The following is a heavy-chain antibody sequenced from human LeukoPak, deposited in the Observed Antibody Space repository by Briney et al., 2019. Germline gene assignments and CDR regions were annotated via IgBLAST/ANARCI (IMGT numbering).Heavy chain of an antibody. D-gene: IGHD2-15*01. CDR3: AREVVLLTDYYYGMDV. CDR1: GFTFSSYA. CDR2: ISYDGSNK. Sequence: PGGSLRLSCAASGFTFSSYAMRWVRQAPGKWLEWVAVISYDGSNKYYADSVKGRFTISRDNSKNTLYLQMNSLRAEDTAVYYCAREVVLLTDYYYGMDVWAKGPRSPSP. J-gene: IGHJ6*02. V-gene: IGHV3-30*04.